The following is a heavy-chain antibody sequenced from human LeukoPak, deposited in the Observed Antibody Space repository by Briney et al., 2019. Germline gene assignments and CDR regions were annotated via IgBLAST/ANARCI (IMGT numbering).Heavy chain of an antibody. J-gene: IGHJ6*02. CDR2: IYHSGST. CDR1: GGSISSGGYS. V-gene: IGHV4-30-2*01. Sequence: SQTLSLTCAVSGGSISSGGYSWSWIRQPPGKGLEWIGYIYHSGSTYYNPSLKSRVTISVDRSKNQFSLKLSSVTAADTAVYYCARSHIVVVTASYYYYYGMDVWGQGTTVTVSS. D-gene: IGHD2-21*02. CDR3: ARSHIVVVTASYYYYYGMDV.